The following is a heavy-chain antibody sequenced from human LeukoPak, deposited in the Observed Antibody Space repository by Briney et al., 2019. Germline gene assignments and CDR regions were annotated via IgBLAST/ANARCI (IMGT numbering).Heavy chain of an antibody. D-gene: IGHD2-15*01. V-gene: IGHV3-43*01. CDR2: ISWDGGST. Sequence: GGSLRLSCAASGFTFDDYTMHWVRQAPGKGLEWVSLISWDGGSTYYADSVKGRFTISRDNAKNSLYLQMNSLRAEDTAVYYCARDTGGRGWFDPWGQGTLVTVSS. J-gene: IGHJ5*02. CDR1: GFTFDDYT. CDR3: ARDTGGRGWFDP.